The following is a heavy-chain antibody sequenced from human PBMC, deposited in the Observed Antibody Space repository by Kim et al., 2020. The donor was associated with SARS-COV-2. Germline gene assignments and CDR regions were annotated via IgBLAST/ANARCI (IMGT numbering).Heavy chain of an antibody. D-gene: IGHD3-10*01. V-gene: IGHV3-23*01. CDR2: ISGSGGST. Sequence: GGSLRLSCAASGFTFSSYAMSWVRQAPGKGLEWVSAISGSGGSTYYADSVKGRFTISRDNSKNTLYLQMNSLRAEDTAVYYCAKDLSGGPGGFKYGSGSYTSPFDYWGQGTLVTVSS. CDR3: AKDLSGGPGGFKYGSGSYTSPFDY. CDR1: GFTFSSYA. J-gene: IGHJ4*02.